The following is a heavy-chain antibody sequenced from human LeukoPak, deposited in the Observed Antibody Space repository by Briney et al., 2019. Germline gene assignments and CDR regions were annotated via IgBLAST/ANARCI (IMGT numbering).Heavy chain of an antibody. CDR3: ARRAYYYDSSGPYYFDY. CDR2: IDHTGST. Sequence: PSETLSLICSVSGDSISLHYWSWIRQPPGKGLEWIGYIDHTGSTNYNPSLNSRVTISRDTSKNHFSLELSSVTAADTAVYYCARRAYYYDSSGPYYFDYWGQGTLVTVSS. D-gene: IGHD3-22*01. J-gene: IGHJ4*02. CDR1: GDSISLHY. V-gene: IGHV4-59*11.